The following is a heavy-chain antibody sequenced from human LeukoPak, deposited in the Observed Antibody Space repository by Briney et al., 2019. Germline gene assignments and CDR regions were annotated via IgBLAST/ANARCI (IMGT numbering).Heavy chain of an antibody. CDR2: IYYSGST. V-gene: IGHV4-31*03. J-gene: IGHJ6*03. CDR1: GGSISSGGYY. CDR3: ARDLTGPTDRYYYYMDV. Sequence: SQTLSLTCTVSGGSISSGGYYWSWIRQHPGKGLEWIGYIYYSGSTYYNPSLKSRVTISVDTSKNQFSLKLSSVTAADTAVYYSARDLTGPTDRYYYYMDVWGKGTTVTVSS. D-gene: IGHD3-9*01.